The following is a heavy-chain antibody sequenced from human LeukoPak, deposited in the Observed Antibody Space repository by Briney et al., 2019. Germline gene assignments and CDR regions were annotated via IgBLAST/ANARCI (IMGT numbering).Heavy chain of an antibody. CDR1: SGSISSGGYS. Sequence: PSETLSLTCAVSSGSISSGGYSWSWIRQPPGKGLEWIGYISYSGSTYYNPSLKSRVTISVDTSKNQFSLRLSSVTAADTAVYYCARDRYYYDSSGYYLSYWGQGTLVTVSS. V-gene: IGHV4-30-4*07. CDR2: ISYSGST. D-gene: IGHD3-22*01. CDR3: ARDRYYYDSSGYYLSY. J-gene: IGHJ4*02.